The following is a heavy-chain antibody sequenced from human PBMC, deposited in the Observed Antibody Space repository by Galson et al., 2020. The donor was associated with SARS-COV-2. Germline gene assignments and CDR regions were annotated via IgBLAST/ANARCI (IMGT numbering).Heavy chain of an antibody. CDR3: ARGQQTELLTPFDF. J-gene: IGHJ4*02. CDR2: IYDYTNT. D-gene: IGHD1-26*01. CDR1: GGPVSSGSFP. Sequence: SQTLSPTCSVPGGPVSSGSFPWRRFRQPPGKGPEWDGFIYDYTNTYYNPSLKSRVSISVDRSKNQFSLNLSSVTAADTAVYYCARGQQTELLTPFDFWGQGTLVTVSS. V-gene: IGHV4-30-2*01.